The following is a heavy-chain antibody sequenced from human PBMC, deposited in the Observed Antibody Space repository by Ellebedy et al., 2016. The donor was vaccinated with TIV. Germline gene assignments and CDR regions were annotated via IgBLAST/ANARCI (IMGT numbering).Heavy chain of an antibody. CDR2: IYHSGST. D-gene: IGHD4-23*01. J-gene: IGHJ3*02. CDR3: ARGSTTVGDAFDI. V-gene: IGHV4-38-2*02. Sequence: MPSETLSLTCSVSGSSISSGSYWGWIRQPPGRELEWLGSIYHSGSTYDNPSLKSRVTISVDTSKNQFSLRLRSVTAADTSLYYCARGSTTVGDAFDIWGQGTMVTVSS. CDR1: GSSISSGSY.